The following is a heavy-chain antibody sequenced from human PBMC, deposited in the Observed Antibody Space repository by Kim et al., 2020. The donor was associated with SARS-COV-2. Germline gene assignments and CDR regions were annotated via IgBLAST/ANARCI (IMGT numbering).Heavy chain of an antibody. CDR3: AKGSLEWLVRGYFDY. CDR2: ISWNSGSI. J-gene: IGHJ4*02. V-gene: IGHV3-9*01. D-gene: IGHD6-19*01. CDR1: GFTFDDYA. Sequence: GGSLRLSCAASGFTFDDYAMHWVRQAPGKGLEWVSGISWNSGSIGYADSVKGRFTISRDNAKNSLYLQMNSLRAEDTALYYCAKGSLEWLVRGYFDYWGQGTLVTVSS.